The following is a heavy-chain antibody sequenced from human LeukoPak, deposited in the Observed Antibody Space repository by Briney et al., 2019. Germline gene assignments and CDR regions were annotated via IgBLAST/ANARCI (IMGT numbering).Heavy chain of an antibody. V-gene: IGHV4-39*07. CDR2: IYYSGST. Sequence: SETLSLTCTVSGGSINTGSNYWGWIRQPPGKGLEWIGSIYYSGSTYYNPSLKSRVTISVDTSKNQFSLKLSSVTAADTALYYCVLSVGGYDPFDYWGQGTLATVSS. D-gene: IGHD5-12*01. CDR1: GGSINTGSNY. J-gene: IGHJ4*02. CDR3: VLSVGGYDPFDY.